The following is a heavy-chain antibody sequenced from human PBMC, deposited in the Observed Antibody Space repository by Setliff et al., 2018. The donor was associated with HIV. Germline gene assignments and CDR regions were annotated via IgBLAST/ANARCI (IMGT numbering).Heavy chain of an antibody. CDR1: GGTFSTYA. Sequence: GASVKVSCKASGGTFSTYAISWVRQAPGQGFEWMGGIVPILGITNYAQKFQGRVTIPADKTTSTIYMDLSSLRSEGTAVYYCASHPGSSIEKPYFDTWGQGTLVTVSS. J-gene: IGHJ5*02. CDR3: ASHPGSSIEKPYFDT. D-gene: IGHD2-2*01. V-gene: IGHV1-69*10. CDR2: IVPILGIT.